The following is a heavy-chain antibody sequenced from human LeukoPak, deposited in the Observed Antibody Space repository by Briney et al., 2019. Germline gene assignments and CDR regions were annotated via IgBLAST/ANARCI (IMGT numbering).Heavy chain of an antibody. CDR2: VKQDGSEK. CDR1: GFTFSRYW. V-gene: IGHV3-7*01. CDR3: ARDLNSYGLDY. J-gene: IGHJ4*02. Sequence: GGSLRLSCAASGFTFSRYWMSWVRQAPGKGLEWVANVKQDGSEKYYVDSVKGRFTISRDNAKNSLYLQMNSLRAEDTAVYYCARDLNSYGLDYWGQGTLVTVSS. D-gene: IGHD5-18*01.